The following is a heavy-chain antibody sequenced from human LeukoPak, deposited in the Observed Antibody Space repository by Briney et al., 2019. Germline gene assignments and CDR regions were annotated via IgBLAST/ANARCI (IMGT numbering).Heavy chain of an antibody. D-gene: IGHD6-13*01. CDR1: GGSISSSNW. CDR3: ARGRAAAGIGYYFDY. J-gene: IGHJ4*02. Sequence: SETLSLTCAVSGGSISSSNWWSWVRQPPGKGLEWIGEIYHSGSTNYNPSLKSRVTISVDTSKNQFSLKLSSVTAADTAVYYCARGRAAAGIGYYFDYWGQGTLVTVSS. V-gene: IGHV4-4*02. CDR2: IYHSGST.